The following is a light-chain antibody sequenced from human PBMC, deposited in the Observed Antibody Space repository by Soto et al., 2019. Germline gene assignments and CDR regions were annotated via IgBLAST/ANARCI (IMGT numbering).Light chain of an antibody. CDR3: AAWDDRLTGHVV. CDR2: SNN. CDR1: SFNIGSNS. J-gene: IGLJ2*01. V-gene: IGLV1-44*01. Sequence: QSVLTQPPSASGTPGQRVTISCSGSSFNIGSNSVNWYQQLPGAAPKLLIYSNNQRPSGVPDRFSGSKSGTSASLAISGPQSEDEADYYCAAWDDRLTGHVVFGGGTKLTVL.